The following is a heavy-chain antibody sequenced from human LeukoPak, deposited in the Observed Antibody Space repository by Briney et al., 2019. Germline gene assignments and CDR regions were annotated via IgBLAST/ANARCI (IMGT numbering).Heavy chain of an antibody. Sequence: SETLSLTCTVSGGSISSSNHYWGWIRQPPGEGLEWIGSMSYSGSTFYNPSLKSRVTISVDTSKNQFSLRLSSVTAADTAVYYCARTLRYFDWLPAGETDYWGQGTLVTVSS. CDR2: MSYSGST. D-gene: IGHD3-9*01. J-gene: IGHJ4*02. V-gene: IGHV4-39*01. CDR3: ARTLRYFDWLPAGETDY. CDR1: GGSISSSNHY.